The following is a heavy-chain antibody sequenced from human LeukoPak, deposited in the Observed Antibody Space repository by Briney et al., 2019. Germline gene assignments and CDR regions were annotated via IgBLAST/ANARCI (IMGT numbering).Heavy chain of an antibody. J-gene: IGHJ4*02. CDR2: ISSSSSYI. CDR3: ARDLGIAEAGFDY. CDR1: GFTFSSYS. V-gene: IGHV3-21*01. Sequence: GGSLRLSCAASGFTFSSYSMNWVRQAPGKGLEWVTSISSSSSYIYYADSVKGRFTISRDNAMNSLYLQMNSLRAEDTAVYYCARDLGIAEAGFDYWGQGTLVTVSS. D-gene: IGHD6-13*01.